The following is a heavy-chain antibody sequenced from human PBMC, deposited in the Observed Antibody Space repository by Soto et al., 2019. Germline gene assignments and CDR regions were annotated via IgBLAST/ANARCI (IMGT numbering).Heavy chain of an antibody. CDR1: GYTFTSYG. CDR3: ARGCSGYDFCGEFDY. V-gene: IGHV1-18*01. Sequence: ASVKVSCKASGYTFTSYGISWVRRAPGQGLEWMGWISAYNGNTNYAQKLQGRVTMTTDTSTSTAYMELRSLRSDDTAVYYCARGCSGYDFCGEFDYWGQGTLVTVSS. J-gene: IGHJ4*02. CDR2: ISAYNGNT. D-gene: IGHD5-12*01.